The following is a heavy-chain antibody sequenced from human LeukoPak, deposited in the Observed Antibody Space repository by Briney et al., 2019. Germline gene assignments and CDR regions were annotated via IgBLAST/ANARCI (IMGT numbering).Heavy chain of an antibody. CDR1: GFTFSKNW. D-gene: IGHD1-7*01. J-gene: IGHJ4*02. Sequence: GGSLRLSCVASGFTFSKNWMHWVRQAPGKGLEWVGRIASSTDGGTTDYAAPVKGRFTISRDDSKNALYLQMNSLKTEDTALYYCTTRTTTTIYWGQGTLVTVSS. V-gene: IGHV3-15*04. CDR3: TTRTTTTIY. CDR2: IASSTDGGTT.